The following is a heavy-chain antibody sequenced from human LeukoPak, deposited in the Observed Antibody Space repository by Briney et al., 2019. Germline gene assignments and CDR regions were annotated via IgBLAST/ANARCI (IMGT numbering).Heavy chain of an antibody. CDR2: ISTSGDT. CDR1: GGSISSGNYY. Sequence: PSETLSLTCTVSGGSISSGNYYWTWIRQPAGKGLEWIGRISTSGDTNYNPSLKSRVTISLDASKNQFSLNLNSVTAADTAVYYCATRWSPFFYYMDVWGKGTTVTVSS. D-gene: IGHD4-23*01. V-gene: IGHV4-61*02. J-gene: IGHJ6*03. CDR3: ATRWSPFFYYMDV.